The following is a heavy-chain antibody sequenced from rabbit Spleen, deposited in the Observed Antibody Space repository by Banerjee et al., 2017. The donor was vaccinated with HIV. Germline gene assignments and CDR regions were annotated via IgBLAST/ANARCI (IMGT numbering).Heavy chain of an antibody. V-gene: IGHV1S45*01. CDR1: RFSFSSSYY. CDR3: ARPYDL. CDR2: IDPIFGRT. Sequence: QEQLEESGGDLVKPGASLTLTCTASRFSFSSSYYMCWVRQAPGKGLEWIGYIDPIFGRTYYASWVNGRFTISSHNAQNTLYLQLNSLTAADTATYFWARPYDLWGPGTLVTVS. J-gene: IGHJ6*01. D-gene: IGHD2-1*01.